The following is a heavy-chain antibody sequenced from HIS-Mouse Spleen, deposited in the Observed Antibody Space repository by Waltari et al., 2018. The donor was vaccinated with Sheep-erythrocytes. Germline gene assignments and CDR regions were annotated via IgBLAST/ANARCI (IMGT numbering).Heavy chain of an antibody. CDR1: GGSFRGYY. J-gene: IGHJ3*02. Sequence: QVQLQQWGAGLLKPSETLSLTGDVHGGSFRGYYWSWIRQPPGKGLEWIGEINHSGSTNYNPSLKSRVTISVDTSKNQFSLKLSSVTAADTAVYYCALSVDLAGAFDIWGQGTMVTVSS. CDR2: INHSGST. V-gene: IGHV4-34*01. D-gene: IGHD6-19*01. CDR3: ALSVDLAGAFDI.